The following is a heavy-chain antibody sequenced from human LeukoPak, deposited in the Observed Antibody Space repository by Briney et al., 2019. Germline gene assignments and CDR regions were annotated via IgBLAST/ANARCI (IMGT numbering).Heavy chain of an antibody. CDR1: XFTXSSYX. J-gene: IGHJ5*02. D-gene: IGHD6-13*01. CDR2: XXNDGSST. V-gene: IGHV3-74*01. Sequence: LXCAASXFTXSSYXMHWGRQAPGKGXGWVSRXXNDGSSTNYADSVKGGFTISRENAKKTLYLQMNSLRAEDTAVYYCARPTKEGSSWYWWFDPWGQGTLVTVSS. CDR3: ARPTKEGSSWYWWFDP.